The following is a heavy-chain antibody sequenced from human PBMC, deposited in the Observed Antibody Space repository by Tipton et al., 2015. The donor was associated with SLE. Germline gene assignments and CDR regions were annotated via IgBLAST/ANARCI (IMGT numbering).Heavy chain of an antibody. CDR3: TRVESTSWAFDV. V-gene: IGHV3-74*01. CDR2: VNTDGSGK. D-gene: IGHD2/OR15-2a*01. J-gene: IGHJ3*01. Sequence: SLRLSCEGSGYTFNRYWMHWVRQAPGKGLEWVARVNTDGSGKDNAESVKGRFTISRDNAKNTLYLQLNSLRAEDTAVYYCTRVESTSWAFDVWGQGTIVTVSS. CDR1: GYTFNRYW.